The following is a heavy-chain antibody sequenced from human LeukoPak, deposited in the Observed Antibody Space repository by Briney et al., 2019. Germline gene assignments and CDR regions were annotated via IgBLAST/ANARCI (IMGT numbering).Heavy chain of an antibody. V-gene: IGHV4-4*07. D-gene: IGHD3-22*01. CDR1: GGSISSYY. CDR2: IYTSGST. CDR3: ARDFYYDSSLDAFDI. Sequence: PSETLSLTCTVSGGSISSYYWSWIRQPAGKGLEWIGRIYTSGSTNYNPSLKSRVTMSVDTSKNQFSLKLSSVTAADTAVYYCARDFYYDSSLDAFDIWGQGTMVTVSS. J-gene: IGHJ3*02.